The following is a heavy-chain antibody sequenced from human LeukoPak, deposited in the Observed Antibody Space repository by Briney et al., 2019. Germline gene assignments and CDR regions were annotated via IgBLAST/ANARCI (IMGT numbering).Heavy chain of an antibody. Sequence: GRSLRLSCAASGFSFSTYGMFWVRQAPGKGLEWVGVVSYDGSKQYYADSVKGRFAISRDNSKNTLYLQMDSLRAEDTAVYYCARDSDGDYFDYWGQGTLVTVSS. CDR1: GFSFSTYG. CDR2: VSYDGSKQ. J-gene: IGHJ4*02. CDR3: ARDSDGDYFDY. D-gene: IGHD4-17*01. V-gene: IGHV3-33*01.